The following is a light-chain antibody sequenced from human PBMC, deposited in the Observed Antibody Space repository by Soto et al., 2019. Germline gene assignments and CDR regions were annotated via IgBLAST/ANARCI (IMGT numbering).Light chain of an antibody. CDR2: DVS. J-gene: IGLJ2*01. CDR3: SSYTISSTVV. V-gene: IGLV2-14*03. Sequence: QSVLTQPASVSGSPGQSITISCTGTSSDVGAYNYVSWYQQHPGKATKLMIYDVSSRPSGISNRFSGSKSGNTASLTISGLQAEDEADYYCSSYTISSTVVFGGGTKLTVL. CDR1: SSDVGAYNY.